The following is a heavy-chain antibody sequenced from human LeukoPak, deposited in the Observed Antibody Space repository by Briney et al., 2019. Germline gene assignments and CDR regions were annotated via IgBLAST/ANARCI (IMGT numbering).Heavy chain of an antibody. J-gene: IGHJ2*01. V-gene: IGHV3-9*01. Sequence: QSGGSLRLSCAASGFTFSSFGVHWVRQAPGKGLEWVSGISWNSGSIGYADSVKGRFTISRDNAKNSLYLQMNSLRAEDTALYYCAKDGRQLTGWYFDLWGRGTLVTVSS. CDR3: AKDGRQLTGWYFDL. CDR2: ISWNSGSI. CDR1: GFTFSSFG. D-gene: IGHD1-1*01.